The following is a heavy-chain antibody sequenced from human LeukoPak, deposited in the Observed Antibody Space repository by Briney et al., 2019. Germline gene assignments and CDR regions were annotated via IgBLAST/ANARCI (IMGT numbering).Heavy chain of an antibody. Sequence: QPGGSLRLSCAASGFTFDDYAIHWVRQAPGKGLEGVSGISWNSGSIGYADSVKGRITISRDNAKNSLYLQLNSLRAEDTALYYCAKGYSYGLFYAFDYWGQGTLVAVSS. CDR3: AKGYSYGLFYAFDY. D-gene: IGHD5-18*01. CDR2: ISWNSGSI. CDR1: GFTFDDYA. V-gene: IGHV3-9*01. J-gene: IGHJ4*02.